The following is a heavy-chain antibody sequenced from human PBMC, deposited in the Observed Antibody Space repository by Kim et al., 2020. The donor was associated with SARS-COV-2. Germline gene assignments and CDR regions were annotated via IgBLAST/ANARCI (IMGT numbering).Heavy chain of an antibody. Sequence: ASVKVSCKASGYTFTGYYMHWVRQAPGQGLEWMGWINPNSGGTNYAQKFQGRVTMTRDTSISTAYMELSRLRSDDTAVYYCARGDSSSWYLIYYYYGMDVWGQGTTVTVSS. V-gene: IGHV1-2*02. J-gene: IGHJ6*02. CDR2: INPNSGGT. D-gene: IGHD6-13*01. CDR1: GYTFTGYY. CDR3: ARGDSSSWYLIYYYYGMDV.